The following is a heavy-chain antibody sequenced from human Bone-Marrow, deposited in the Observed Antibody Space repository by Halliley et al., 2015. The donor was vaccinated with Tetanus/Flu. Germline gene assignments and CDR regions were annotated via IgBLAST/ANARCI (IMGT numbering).Heavy chain of an antibody. V-gene: IGHV3-33*01. CDR3: ARAAYCDRTTCYTTFGLDP. J-gene: IGHJ5*02. CDR2: WFDGSKK. D-gene: IGHD2-2*02. Sequence: WFDGSKKYYPDSVKGRFTISRDNSKKTLYLQMNSLRVEDTGVYYCARAAYCDRTTCYTTFGLDPWGQGTLVTVSS.